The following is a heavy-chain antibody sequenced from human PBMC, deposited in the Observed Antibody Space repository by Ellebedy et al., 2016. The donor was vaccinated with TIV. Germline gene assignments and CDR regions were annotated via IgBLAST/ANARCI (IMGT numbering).Heavy chain of an antibody. Sequence: MPSETLSLTCAVSGGSISSGGYSWSWIRQPPGKGLEWIGYIYHSGSTYYNPSLKSRVTISVDRSKNQFSLKLSSVTAADTAVYYCARDHYDFWSGYSGWFDPWGQGTLVTVSS. CDR3: ARDHYDFWSGYSGWFDP. V-gene: IGHV4-30-2*01. CDR2: IYHSGST. J-gene: IGHJ5*02. CDR1: GGSISSGGYS. D-gene: IGHD3-3*01.